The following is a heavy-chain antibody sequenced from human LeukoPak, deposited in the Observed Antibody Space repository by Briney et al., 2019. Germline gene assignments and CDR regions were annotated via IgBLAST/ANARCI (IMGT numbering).Heavy chain of an antibody. CDR1: GFTFSSYE. D-gene: IGHD3-10*01. CDR2: ISSSGSSI. J-gene: IGHJ4*02. V-gene: IGHV3-48*03. CDR3: ARGATMIWAVYYFDY. Sequence: GSLRLSCAASGFTFSSYEMNWVRQAPGRGLEWVSYISSSGSSIYYADSVKGRFTISRDNARDSLYLQMNSLRAEDTAVYYCARGATMIWAVYYFDYWGQGTLVTVSS.